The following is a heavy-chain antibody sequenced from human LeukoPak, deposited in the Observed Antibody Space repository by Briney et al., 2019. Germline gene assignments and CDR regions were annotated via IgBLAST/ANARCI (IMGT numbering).Heavy chain of an antibody. V-gene: IGHV4-30-4*08. CDR1: GGSISSGDYY. D-gene: IGHD2-15*01. CDR3: ARAPYCSGGSCAPNY. J-gene: IGHJ4*02. Sequence: SETLSLTCTVSGGSISSGDYYWSWIRQPPGTGLEWIGYIYYSGSTYYNPSLKSRVTISVDTSKNQFSLKLSSVTAADTAVYYCARAPYCSGGSCAPNYWGQGTLVTVSS. CDR2: IYYSGST.